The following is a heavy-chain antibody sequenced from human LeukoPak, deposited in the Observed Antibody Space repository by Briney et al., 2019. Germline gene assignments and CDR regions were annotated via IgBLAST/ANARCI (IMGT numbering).Heavy chain of an antibody. CDR1: GGTFSSCS. CDR2: FDPEDGET. D-gene: IGHD2-2*02. J-gene: IGHJ4*02. V-gene: IGHV1-24*01. Sequence: GASVKVSCKASGGTFSSCSINWVRQAPGQGLEWVGGFDPEDGETIYAQKFQGRVTMTEDTSTDTAYMELSSLRSEDTAVYYCARGEPPYCSSTSCYNYWGQGTLVTVSS. CDR3: ARGEPPYCSSTSCYNY.